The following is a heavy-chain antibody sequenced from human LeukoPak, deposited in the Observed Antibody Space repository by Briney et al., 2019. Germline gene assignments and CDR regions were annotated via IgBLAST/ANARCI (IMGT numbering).Heavy chain of an antibody. CDR3: ARDVDTSSHSSQLDP. CDR2: IQSDGSKQ. CDR1: GFTFSTFG. J-gene: IGHJ5*02. Sequence: PGGSLRLSCATAGFTFSTFGIHWVRQTPGKGLEWAAAIQSDGSKQYYGDSVKGRFTISRGSSKNTVYLQMNSLRDEDTAVYYCARDVDTSSHSSQLDPWGQGTLVTVSS. V-gene: IGHV3-33*01. D-gene: IGHD5-18*01.